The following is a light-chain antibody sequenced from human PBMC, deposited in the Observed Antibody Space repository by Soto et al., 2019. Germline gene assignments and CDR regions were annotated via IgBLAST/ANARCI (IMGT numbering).Light chain of an antibody. CDR3: QPANSFPLT. CDR2: AAS. J-gene: IGKJ4*01. Sequence: DIQMTQSPFSVSASVGDRVPITCRTSQGIGSWLGWYQQKPGKAPKVLIYAASSLQSGVTSRFSGSGSGSDFTLTIRSLPAEDFATYYCQPANSFPLTFGGGTKVEIK. V-gene: IGKV1-12*01. CDR1: QGIGSW.